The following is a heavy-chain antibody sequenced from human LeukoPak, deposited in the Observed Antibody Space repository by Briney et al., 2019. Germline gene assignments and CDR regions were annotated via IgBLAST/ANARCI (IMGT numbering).Heavy chain of an antibody. V-gene: IGHV1-18*01. CDR3: EKDNVQLSYFDY. CDR1: GYTFTSYG. D-gene: IGHD2-2*01. CDR2: ISAYNGNT. Sequence: ASVKVSCKASGYTFTSYGISWVRQAPGQGLEWMGWISAYNGNTNYAQKLQGRVTMTTDTSTSTAYMELRSLRSDDTAVYLREKDNVQLSYFDYCGQRTLATVSS. J-gene: IGHJ4*01.